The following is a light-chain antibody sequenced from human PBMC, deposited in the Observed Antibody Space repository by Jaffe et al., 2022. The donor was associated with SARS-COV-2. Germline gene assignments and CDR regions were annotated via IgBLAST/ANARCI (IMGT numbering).Light chain of an antibody. CDR1: QSVSSSY. Sequence: EIVLTQSPGTLSLSPGERATLSCRPSQSVSSSYLAWYQQKPGQAPRLLMFGASSRVTGIPDRFSGSGSGTDFTLTISRLEPEDFAVYYCQQYGNSPYTFGQGTKLEIK. J-gene: IGKJ2*01. CDR3: QQYGNSPYT. V-gene: IGKV3-20*01. CDR2: GAS.